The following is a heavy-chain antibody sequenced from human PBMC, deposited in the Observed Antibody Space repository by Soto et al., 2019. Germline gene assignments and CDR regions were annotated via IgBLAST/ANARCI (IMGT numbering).Heavy chain of an antibody. D-gene: IGHD2-15*01. CDR1: ECSINWSPDY. CDR2: VHYTAST. Sequence: SETLSLTCTVSECSINWSPDYLGWLRQPPGKEPQWIASVHYTASTYYNPSLKSRVTISVDTSKNQFSLNLRSVTAADTAIYYCGRATPGYPGRAFHIWGQGKMVTVSS. J-gene: IGHJ3*02. CDR3: GRATPGYPGRAFHI. V-gene: IGHV4-39*02.